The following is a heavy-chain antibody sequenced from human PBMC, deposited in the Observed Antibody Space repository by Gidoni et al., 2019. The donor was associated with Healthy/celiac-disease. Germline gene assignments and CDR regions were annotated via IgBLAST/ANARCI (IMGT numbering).Heavy chain of an antibody. Sequence: FSSYAMSWVRQAPGKGLEWVSAISGSGGSTYYADSVKGRFTISRDNSKNTLYLQMNSLRAEDTAVYYCAKRFAGIIDYWGQGTLVPVSS. J-gene: IGHJ4*02. CDR3: AKRFAGIIDY. CDR1: FSSYA. V-gene: IGHV3-23*01. CDR2: ISGSGGST. D-gene: IGHD3-10*01.